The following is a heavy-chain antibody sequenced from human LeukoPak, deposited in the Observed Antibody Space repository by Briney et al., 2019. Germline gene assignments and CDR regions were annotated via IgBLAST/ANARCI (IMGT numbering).Heavy chain of an antibody. CDR3: AKDPLWFGELSWDY. D-gene: IGHD3-10*01. CDR2: ISGSGGST. V-gene: IGHV3-23*01. J-gene: IGHJ4*02. CDR1: GFSVSSNY. Sequence: GGSLRLSCAASGFSVSSNYMSWVRQAPGKGLEWVSAISGSGGSTYYADSVKGRFTISRDNSKNTLYLQMNSLRAEDTAVYYCAKDPLWFGELSWDYWGQGTLVTVSS.